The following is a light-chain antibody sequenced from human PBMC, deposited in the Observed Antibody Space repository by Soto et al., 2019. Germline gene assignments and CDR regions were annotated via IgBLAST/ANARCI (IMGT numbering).Light chain of an antibody. CDR1: QSVSSNY. J-gene: IGKJ5*01. V-gene: IGKV3-20*01. CDR2: GAS. Sequence: EIVLTQSPDTLSLSPGEGATLSCRASQSVSSNYLASYQQKPGQAPRLLIYGASSRATVIPDRFSGSGSGTDFTLTISRLEPEDFAVFYCQQYDDSITFGQGTRLEIE. CDR3: QQYDDSIT.